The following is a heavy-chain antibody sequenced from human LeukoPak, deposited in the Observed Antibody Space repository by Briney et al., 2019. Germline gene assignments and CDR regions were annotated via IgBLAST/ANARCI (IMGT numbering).Heavy chain of an antibody. V-gene: IGHV3-48*03. CDR1: GDTFSSYE. Sequence: PGGGLRVSCADSGDTFSSYEMSWVRQAPGKGREWVSYISSSGSIIYYADSVKGGVTISREKAKSSLYLQMNTLRAEDTAVYYCAREALVTYYYYYMDLWGKGTTVTVSS. CDR2: ISSSGSII. CDR3: AREALVTYYYYYMDL. D-gene: IGHD5-18*01. J-gene: IGHJ6*03.